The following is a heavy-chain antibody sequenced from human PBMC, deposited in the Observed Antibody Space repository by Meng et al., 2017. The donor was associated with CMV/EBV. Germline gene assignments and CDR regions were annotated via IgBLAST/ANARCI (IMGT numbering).Heavy chain of an antibody. CDR2: THYSGST. D-gene: IGHD3-9*01. Sequence: GSLRLSCTVSGGSISSSSYYWGWIRQPPGKGLEWIGSTHYSGSTYYNPSLKSRVTISLDTSQNLFSLKLSSVTAADTAVYYCASTGRLAPYYYYGMDVWGQGTTVTVSS. CDR1: GGSISSSSYY. J-gene: IGHJ6*02. V-gene: IGHV4-39*01. CDR3: ASTGRLAPYYYYGMDV.